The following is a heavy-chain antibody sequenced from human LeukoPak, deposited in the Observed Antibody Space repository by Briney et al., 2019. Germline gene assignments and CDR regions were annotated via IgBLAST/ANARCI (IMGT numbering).Heavy chain of an antibody. J-gene: IGHJ5*02. V-gene: IGHV4-39*01. Sequence: SETLSLTCTVSGGSISSSSYYRGWIRQPPGKGLEWIGSIYYSGSTYYNPSLKSRVTISVDTSKNQFSLKLSSVTAADTAVYYCARGGDGVDYGDPNWFDPWGQGTLVTVSS. CDR1: GGSISSSSYY. CDR2: IYYSGST. CDR3: ARGGDGVDYGDPNWFDP. D-gene: IGHD4-17*01.